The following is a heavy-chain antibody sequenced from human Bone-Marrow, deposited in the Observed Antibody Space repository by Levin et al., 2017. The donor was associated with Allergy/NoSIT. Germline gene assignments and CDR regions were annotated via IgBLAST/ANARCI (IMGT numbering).Heavy chain of an antibody. CDR1: GGSFSSYY. V-gene: IGHV4-34*01. CDR2: INDSGST. D-gene: IGHD6-19*01. Sequence: SETLSLTCVVYGGSFSSYYWNWIRQPPGKGLEWIGEINDSGSTNYNSSLKSRVTISVDTSKNQISLKLSSVTAADTAVYYCARGGGRVAGNKWLGPWGQGTLVTVSS. CDR3: ARGGGRVAGNKWLGP. J-gene: IGHJ5*02.